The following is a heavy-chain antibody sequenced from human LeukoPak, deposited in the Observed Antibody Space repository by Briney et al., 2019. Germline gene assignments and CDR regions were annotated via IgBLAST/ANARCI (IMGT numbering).Heavy chain of an antibody. D-gene: IGHD6-6*01. CDR2: IYTSGST. CDR3: ARDRYSSSSGGWFDP. V-gene: IGHV4-4*07. CDR1: GGSISSYY. J-gene: IGHJ5*02. Sequence: NPSETLSLTCTVSGGSISSYYWSWIRQPAGKGLEWIGRIYTSGSTNYNPSLKSRVTISVDTSKNQFSLNLSSWTAADTAVYFCARDRYSSSSGGWFDPWGQGTLVTVSS.